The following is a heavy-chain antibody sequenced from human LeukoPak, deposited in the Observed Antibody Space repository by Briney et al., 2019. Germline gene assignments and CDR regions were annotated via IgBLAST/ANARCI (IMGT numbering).Heavy chain of an antibody. D-gene: IGHD3-22*01. J-gene: IGHJ4*02. CDR3: ARQLGYYYDSSGYFDY. CDR2: TYSSGST. Sequence: SETLSLTCTVSGGSITSYYWSWIRQPPGKGLEWIGYTYSSGSTNYNPSLESRVTISVDTSKNQFSLKLSSVTAADTAVYYCARQLGYYYDSSGYFDYWGQGTLVTVSS. CDR1: GGSITSYY. V-gene: IGHV4-59*08.